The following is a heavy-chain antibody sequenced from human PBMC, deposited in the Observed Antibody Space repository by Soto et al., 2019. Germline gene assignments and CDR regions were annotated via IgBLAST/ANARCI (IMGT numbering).Heavy chain of an antibody. J-gene: IGHJ6*02. Sequence: ASVKVSCKASGYTFTNYGISWVRQAPGQGLEWMGWISTYSGNTHYARKFQGRVAMTTDTSPSTAYMELRSLISDDTAVYYCARAGSSLGYAMDVWGQGTTVTVSS. D-gene: IGHD3-10*01. CDR3: ARAGSSLGYAMDV. CDR1: GYTFTNYG. CDR2: ISTYSGNT. V-gene: IGHV1-18*04.